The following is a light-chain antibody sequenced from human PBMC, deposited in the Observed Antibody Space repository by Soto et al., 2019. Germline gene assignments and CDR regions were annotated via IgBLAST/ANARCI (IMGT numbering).Light chain of an antibody. J-gene: IGKJ3*01. CDR3: HHYGSSPRT. CDR1: QSVSSSY. CDR2: GAS. Sequence: EIVLTQSPGTLSLSPGERATLSCRASQSVSSSYLAWYQQKPGQAPRLLIYGASSRATGIPDRFSGSGSGTDFTLTISSLEPEDFAVSYFHHYGSSPRTFGPGTKVHIK. V-gene: IGKV3-20*01.